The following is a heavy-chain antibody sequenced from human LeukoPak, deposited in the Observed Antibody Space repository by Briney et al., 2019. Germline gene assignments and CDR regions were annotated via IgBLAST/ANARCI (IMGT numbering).Heavy chain of an antibody. CDR1: GGSISSGDYY. J-gene: IGHJ4*02. Sequence: SQTLSLTCTVSGGSISSGDYYWSWIRQPPGKGVEWIGYIYYSGSTYYNPSLKSRVTISVDTSKNQFSLKLSSVTAADTAVYYCARGGIVVVPAANYFDYWGQGTLVTVSS. D-gene: IGHD2-2*01. V-gene: IGHV4-30-4*08. CDR2: IYYSGST. CDR3: ARGGIVVVPAANYFDY.